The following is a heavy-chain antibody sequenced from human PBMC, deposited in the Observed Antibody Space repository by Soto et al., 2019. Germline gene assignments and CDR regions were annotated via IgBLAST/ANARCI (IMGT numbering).Heavy chain of an antibody. J-gene: IGHJ4*02. CDR3: AKEYGGGTSTITSYFDY. Sequence: PGGSLRLSCAASGITFSNYALSWVRQAPGKGLEWVSGISGSGRSTYYADSVKGRFTISRDNSKNTLSLQMNSLRADDTAVYYCAKEYGGGTSTITSYFDYWGRGTLVTVSS. V-gene: IGHV3-23*01. D-gene: IGHD5-12*01. CDR1: GITFSNYA. CDR2: ISGSGRST.